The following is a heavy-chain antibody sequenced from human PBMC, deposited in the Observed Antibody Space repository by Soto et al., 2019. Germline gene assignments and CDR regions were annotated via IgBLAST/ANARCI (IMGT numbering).Heavy chain of an antibody. CDR1: GGSFSGDY. CDR2: SNDRGSI. J-gene: IGHJ2*01. V-gene: IGHV4-34*01. Sequence: QVQLQQWGAGPLRPLETLSLTCGVSGGSFSGDYWAWIRQSPGKGLEWIGESNDRGSINYNPSLKSRVSISVDTSKNHYSLNLRSVTAADTAVYYCARESHDILTGPPWVWYFDLWGRGTLVTVSS. CDR3: ARESHDILTGPPWVWYFDL. D-gene: IGHD3-9*01.